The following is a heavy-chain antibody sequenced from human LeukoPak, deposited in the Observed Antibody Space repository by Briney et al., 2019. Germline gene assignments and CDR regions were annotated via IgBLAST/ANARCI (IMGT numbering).Heavy chain of an antibody. CDR2: IVANSGGT. CDR1: GYTFTAHY. D-gene: IGHD3-10*01. Sequence: ASVKVSCKASGYTFTAHYIHWVRQAPGQRLGWMGWIVANSGGTNYTQRFLGSVTMTGDTSINTAYMVLIRLRSYDTAIYLVARGRGTTMVRGVITNYFDLWGRGSLVTVSS. CDR3: ARGRGTTMVRGVITNYFDL. V-gene: IGHV1-2*02. J-gene: IGHJ2*01.